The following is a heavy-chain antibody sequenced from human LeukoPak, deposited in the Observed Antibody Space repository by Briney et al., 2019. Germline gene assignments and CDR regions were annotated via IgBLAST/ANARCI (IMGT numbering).Heavy chain of an antibody. V-gene: IGHV3-66*01. CDR3: AKDRDYGDYRAGYFDL. Sequence: GGSLRLSCAASGFTVSSNYMTWVRQAPGKGLEWVSVISSGGSTYYADSVKGRFTISRDNSKNTLYLQMNSLRAEDTAVYYCAKDRDYGDYRAGYFDLWGRGTLVTVSS. CDR1: GFTVSSNY. CDR2: ISSGGST. J-gene: IGHJ2*01. D-gene: IGHD4-17*01.